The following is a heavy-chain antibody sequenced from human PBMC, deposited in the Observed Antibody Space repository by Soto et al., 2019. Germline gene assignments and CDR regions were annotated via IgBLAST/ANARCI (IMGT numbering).Heavy chain of an antibody. CDR3: ARVKTYCTSRSCHDY. J-gene: IGHJ4*02. CDR2: IVVDNGNT. D-gene: IGHD2-2*01. Sequence: SVKVSCKASGFTFTNSAVQWVRQARGQRLEWIGWIVVDNGNTNSAQKFQDRVIITRDTSTSTVYMELRSLTSDDTAVYYCARVKTYCTSRSCHDYWGQGTLVTVSS. CDR1: GFTFTNSA. V-gene: IGHV1-58*01.